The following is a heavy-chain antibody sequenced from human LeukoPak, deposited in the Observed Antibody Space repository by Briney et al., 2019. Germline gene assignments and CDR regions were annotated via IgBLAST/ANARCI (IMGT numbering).Heavy chain of an antibody. Sequence: GGSLRLSCAASGFTFSGYWMSWVRQAPGKGLERVANIKHDGSEKYHVDSVKGRFTISRDNSQNSLYLQMNSLRPEDTAVYYCARGAGRDHPDYWGQGTLVTVSS. J-gene: IGHJ4*02. CDR3: ARGAGRDHPDY. D-gene: IGHD4/OR15-4a*01. CDR1: GFTFSGYW. V-gene: IGHV3-7*01. CDR2: IKHDGSEK.